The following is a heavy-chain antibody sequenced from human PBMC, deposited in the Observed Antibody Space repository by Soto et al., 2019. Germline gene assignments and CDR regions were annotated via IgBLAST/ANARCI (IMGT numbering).Heavy chain of an antibody. CDR2: ASYSGTT. CDR3: ARGNDYDRESNRHYYFDH. CDR1: GGFISRSNQY. D-gene: IGHD3-16*02. Sequence: QLQLQESGPGLVKPSETLSLTCTVSGGFISRSNQYLGWIRQPPGKGLEWVGSASYSGTTYHNPSLESRLTISADTSKNHLSLKLRSVTAADTAVYYCARGNDYDRESNRHYYFDHWGQGALVTVSS. V-gene: IGHV4-39*02. J-gene: IGHJ4*02.